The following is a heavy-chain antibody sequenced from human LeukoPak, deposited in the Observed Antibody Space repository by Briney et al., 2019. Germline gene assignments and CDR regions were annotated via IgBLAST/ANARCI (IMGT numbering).Heavy chain of an antibody. CDR2: INPNSGGT. CDR3: ARDRDTAMVQYYFDY. D-gene: IGHD5-18*01. CDR1: GYTFTVYY. V-gene: IGHV1-2*04. Sequence: ASVNVSCKASGYTFTVYYMHWVRQAPGQGLGWMGWINPNSGGTNYAQKFQGWVTMTRDTSISTAYMELSRLRSDDTPVYYCARDRDTAMVQYYFDYWGQGTLVTVSS. J-gene: IGHJ4*02.